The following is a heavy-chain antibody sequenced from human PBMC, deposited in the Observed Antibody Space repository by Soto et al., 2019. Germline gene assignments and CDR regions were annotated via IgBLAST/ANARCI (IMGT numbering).Heavy chain of an antibody. CDR1: GFTFSSYA. D-gene: IGHD6-13*01. CDR2: ISGSGGST. J-gene: IGHJ6*02. CDR3: AKVPGIAAAGTSYYYGMDV. V-gene: IGHV3-23*01. Sequence: EVQLLESGGGLVQPGGSLRLSCAASGFTFSSYAMSWVRQAPGKGLEWVSAISGSGGSTYYEDSVKGRFTISRDNSKNTMYLQMNSLRAEDTAVYYCAKVPGIAAAGTSYYYGMDVWGQGTTVTVSS.